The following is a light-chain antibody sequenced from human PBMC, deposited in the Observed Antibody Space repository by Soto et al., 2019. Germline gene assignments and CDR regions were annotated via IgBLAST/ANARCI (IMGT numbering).Light chain of an antibody. CDR2: DAS. J-gene: IGKJ2*01. CDR1: QSIGSS. Sequence: DIQMTQSPSTLSASVGDRVTITCRASQSIGSSLAWYQQKPGKGPKLLLYDASTLESGVPSRFSGSGFGTEFDLTISSLQPDDFETFYCQQYNSYGTFGQGTKLEIK. CDR3: QQYNSYGT. V-gene: IGKV1-5*01.